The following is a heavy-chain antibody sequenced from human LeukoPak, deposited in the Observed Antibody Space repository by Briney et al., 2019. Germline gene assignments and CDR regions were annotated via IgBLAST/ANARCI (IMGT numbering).Heavy chain of an antibody. D-gene: IGHD5-24*01. V-gene: IGHV3-23*01. CDR3: AKDAGTRDGYNSDFFDF. Sequence: PGGSLRLSCAASGFTFSSFALSWVRQAPGKGLEWVSAISVNGGRTYYADSVKGRFTISRDSSKNILYLQMNSLRAEDTAVYYCAKDAGTRDGYNSDFFDFWGQGTLVTVSS. CDR1: GFTFSSFA. J-gene: IGHJ4*02. CDR2: ISVNGGRT.